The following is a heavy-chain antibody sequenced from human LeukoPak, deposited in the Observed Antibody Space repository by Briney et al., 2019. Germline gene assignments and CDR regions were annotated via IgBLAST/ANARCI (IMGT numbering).Heavy chain of an antibody. D-gene: IGHD6-13*01. J-gene: IGHJ5*02. Sequence: GGSLRLSCAASGFTVNSNYMSWVRQAPGKGLEWVSVIYSGGNTYYADSVKSRFTISRDKSKNTLYLQMNSLRAEDTAVYYCAKGIAAAGVYNWFDPWGQGTLVTVSS. CDR2: IYSGGNT. CDR1: GFTVNSNY. CDR3: AKGIAAAGVYNWFDP. V-gene: IGHV3-66*01.